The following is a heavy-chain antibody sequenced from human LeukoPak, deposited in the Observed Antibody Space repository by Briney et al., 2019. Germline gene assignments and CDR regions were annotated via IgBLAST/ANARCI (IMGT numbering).Heavy chain of an antibody. CDR2: IGIRGDT. CDR3: ARGGIQVSGIDEFDY. V-gene: IGHV3-13*01. Sequence: GGSLRLSCAASGFTFIDYDMHWVRQVIGKGPEWVSAIGIRGDTHYSGSVKGRFTISRENAESSLYLQMNSLRAEDTAVYYCARGGIQVSGIDEFDYWGQGTLVTVSS. D-gene: IGHD6-19*01. CDR1: GFTFIDYD. J-gene: IGHJ4*02.